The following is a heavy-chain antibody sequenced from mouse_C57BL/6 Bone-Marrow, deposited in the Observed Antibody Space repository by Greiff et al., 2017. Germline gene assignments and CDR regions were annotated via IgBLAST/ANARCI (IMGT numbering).Heavy chain of an antibody. D-gene: IGHD4-1*01. J-gene: IGHJ3*01. CDR3: ARDLTGGFAY. V-gene: IGHV1-82*01. CDR1: GYAFSSSW. CDR2: IYPGDGDT. Sequence: QVQLQQSGPELVKPGASVTISCKASGYAFSSSWMNWVKQRPGKGLEWIGRIYPGDGDTNYNGKFKGKATLTADKSSSTAYMQLSSLTSEDSAVYFCARDLTGGFAYWGQGTLVTVSA.